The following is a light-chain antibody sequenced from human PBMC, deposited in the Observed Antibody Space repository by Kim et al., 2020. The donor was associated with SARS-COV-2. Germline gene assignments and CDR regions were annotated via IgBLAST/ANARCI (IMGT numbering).Light chain of an antibody. CDR3: CSYAGTSTFDV. Sequence: QSALTQPASVSGSPGQSITISCTGTSSDVGNYDLVSWYQQYPGKAPKVLIYEVTKRPSGVSNRFSGSKSGNTASLTISALQAEDEADYYCCSYAGTSTFDVLGTGTKVTVL. CDR2: EVT. J-gene: IGLJ1*01. CDR1: SSDVGNYDL. V-gene: IGLV2-23*02.